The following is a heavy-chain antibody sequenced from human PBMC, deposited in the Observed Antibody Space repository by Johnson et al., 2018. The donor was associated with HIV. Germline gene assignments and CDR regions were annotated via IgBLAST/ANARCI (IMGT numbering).Heavy chain of an antibody. J-gene: IGHJ3*02. CDR3: ARVRAAAVSDAFDI. Sequence: QVQLVESGGGLVTPGGSVKLSCQGSGFTFSDYYMTWIRQAPGKGLEWVSYIRTDGSSTYYADSVKGRFTISRDNAKNSLYLQMNSLRADDTALYYCARVRAAAVSDAFDIWGQGTVVTVSS. CDR1: GFTFSDYY. CDR2: IRTDGSST. V-gene: IGHV3-11*01. D-gene: IGHD6-13*01.